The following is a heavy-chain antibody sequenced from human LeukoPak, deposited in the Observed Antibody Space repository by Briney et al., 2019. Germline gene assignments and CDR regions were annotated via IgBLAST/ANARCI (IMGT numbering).Heavy chain of an antibody. V-gene: IGHV1-58*02. CDR3: AAESLDL. Sequence: GTSVKVSCKASGLTFTSPAMQWVRQARGQRLEWIGWIVVGSGNTNYAQKFQERVTITRDMSTSTAYMELSSLRSEDTAVYYCAAESLDLWGRGTLVTVSS. CDR2: IVVGSGNT. J-gene: IGHJ2*01. CDR1: GLTFTSPA.